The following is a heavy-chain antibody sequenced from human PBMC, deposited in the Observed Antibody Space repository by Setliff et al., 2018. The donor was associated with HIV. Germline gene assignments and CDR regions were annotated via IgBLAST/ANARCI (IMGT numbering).Heavy chain of an antibody. CDR3: ARGAPYCNHGICHLFDY. CDR2: IYHTGST. D-gene: IGHD2-8*01. J-gene: IGHJ4*01. V-gene: IGHV4-4*02. CDR1: GATITSSRW. Sequence: SETLSLTCIVSGATITSSRWWSWVRQAPGKRPEWLGEIYHTGSTNYNPSLKSRVTISVDTSTNQFSLRLTSVTAADTAVYYCARGAPYCNHGICHLFDYWGHGNLVTVSS.